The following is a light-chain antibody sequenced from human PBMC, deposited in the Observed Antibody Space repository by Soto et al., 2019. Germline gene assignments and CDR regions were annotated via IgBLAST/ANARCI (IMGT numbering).Light chain of an antibody. CDR1: QSVSSD. V-gene: IGKV3-15*01. CDR2: GAS. J-gene: IGKJ4*01. CDR3: QQYNNWLT. Sequence: EIEMTQSPATLSVSPGERATLSCRASQSVSSDLAWYQQKPGQAPRLLIYGASTRATGIPARFTGSGSGTDFTLTISSLQSEDFALYYCQQYNNWLTFGGGTKVEIK.